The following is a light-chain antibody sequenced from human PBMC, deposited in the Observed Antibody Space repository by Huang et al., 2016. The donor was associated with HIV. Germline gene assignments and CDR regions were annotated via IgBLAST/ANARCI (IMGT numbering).Light chain of an antibody. Sequence: DVVMTQTPLSLSVTPGQPASISCKSSQSLLHTDGKTYLYWYLQKPGQSPQLLIYEVSNRFPGVPDRFSCSGSGTDFTLIISRVEAEDVGVYYCMQSIQPATFGQGTKVEIK. J-gene: IGKJ1*01. CDR2: EVS. CDR3: MQSIQPAT. V-gene: IGKV2D-29*02. CDR1: QSLLHTDGKTY.